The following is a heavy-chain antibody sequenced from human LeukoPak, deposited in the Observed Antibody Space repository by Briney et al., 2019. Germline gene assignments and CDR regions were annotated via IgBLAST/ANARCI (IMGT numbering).Heavy chain of an antibody. J-gene: IGHJ4*02. D-gene: IGHD4-17*01. CDR3: ARHYDYFDY. Sequence: SETLSLTCTVSGGSISSYYWSWIRQPPGKGLEWIGYIYTSGSTNYNPSLKSRVTISVDTSKNQSSLKLSSVTAADTAVYYCARHYDYFDYWGQGTLVTVSS. CDR2: IYTSGST. CDR1: GGSISSYY. V-gene: IGHV4-4*09.